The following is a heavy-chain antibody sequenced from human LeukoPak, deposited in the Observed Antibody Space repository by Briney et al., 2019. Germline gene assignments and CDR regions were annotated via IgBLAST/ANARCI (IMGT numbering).Heavy chain of an antibody. V-gene: IGHV4-38-2*01. D-gene: IGHD4-23*01. J-gene: IGHJ6*03. Sequence: SETLSLTCAVSGYSISSGYYWAWIRQPPGKGLEWIGSMYHSGSAYYNPSLKSRVTISVDTSKNQFSLNLRSVTAADTAVYYCARGGGNGGGWVGHYYYMDVWGKGTTVTVSS. CDR2: MYHSGSA. CDR3: ARGGGNGGGWVGHYYYMDV. CDR1: GYSISSGYY.